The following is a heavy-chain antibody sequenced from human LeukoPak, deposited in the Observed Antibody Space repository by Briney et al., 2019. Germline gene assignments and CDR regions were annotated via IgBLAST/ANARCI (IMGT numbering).Heavy chain of an antibody. CDR1: GFTFSDYY. CDR2: ISSSSSYT. CDR3: ARDKRYSSSWYLKLDY. Sequence: GGSLRLSCAASGFTFSDYYMSWIRQAPGKGLEWVPYISSSSSYTNYADSVKGRFTISRDNAKNSLYLQMNSLRAEDTAVYYCARDKRYSSSWYLKLDYWGQGTLVTVSS. J-gene: IGHJ4*02. D-gene: IGHD6-13*01. V-gene: IGHV3-11*05.